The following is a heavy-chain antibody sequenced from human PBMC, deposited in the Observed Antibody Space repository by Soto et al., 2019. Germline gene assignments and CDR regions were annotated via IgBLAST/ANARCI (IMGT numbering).Heavy chain of an antibody. V-gene: IGHV4-31*02. CDR1: GGSISSGGYY. J-gene: IGHJ6*03. D-gene: IGHD4-17*01. Sequence: SETLSLTCTVSGGSISSGGYYWSWIRQHPGKGLEWIGYIYYSGSTYYNPSLKSRVTISVDTSKNQFSLKLSSVTAADTAVYYRARATVPTYYYYYMDVWGKGTTVTVSS. CDR3: ARATVPTYYYYYMDV. CDR2: IYYSGST.